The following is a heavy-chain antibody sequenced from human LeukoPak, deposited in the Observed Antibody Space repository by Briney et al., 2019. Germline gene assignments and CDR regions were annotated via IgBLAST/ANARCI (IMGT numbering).Heavy chain of an antibody. CDR1: GFTFSSYA. Sequence: GGSLRLSCAASGFTFSSYAMHWVRQTPGKGLEWVAVISYDGSNKYYADSVKGRFTISRDNSKNTLYLQMNSLRAEDTAVYYCARAVGYSSSSAGFDYWGQGTLGTVSS. D-gene: IGHD6-6*01. CDR2: ISYDGSNK. CDR3: ARAVGYSSSSAGFDY. V-gene: IGHV3-30-3*01. J-gene: IGHJ4*02.